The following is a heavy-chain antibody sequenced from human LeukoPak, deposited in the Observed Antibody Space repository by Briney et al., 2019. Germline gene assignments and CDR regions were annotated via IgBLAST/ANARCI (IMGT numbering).Heavy chain of an antibody. D-gene: IGHD3-16*01. Sequence: GGSLRLSCAASGFTFSSYGMSCVRQAPGKGLEWVSAISGSGGSTYYADSVKGRFTISRDNSKNSLYLQMNSLRAEDTAVYYCARGSEGWGYFDYWGQGALVTVSS. CDR3: ARGSEGWGYFDY. J-gene: IGHJ4*02. CDR2: ISGSGGST. CDR1: GFTFSSYG. V-gene: IGHV3-23*01.